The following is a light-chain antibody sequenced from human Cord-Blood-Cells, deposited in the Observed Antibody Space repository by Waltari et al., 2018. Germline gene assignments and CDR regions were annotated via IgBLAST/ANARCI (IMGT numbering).Light chain of an antibody. CDR1: SSDVGSYNL. CDR3: CSYAGSSTYG. CDR2: EGS. J-gene: IGLJ1*01. Sequence: QSALTQPASVSGSPGQSITISCTGTSSDVGSYNLVSWYQQHPGKAPKHMIYEGSKRPSGVANRFSGSKSGNTASLTISGLQAEDEADYYCCSYAGSSTYGFGTGTKVTVL. V-gene: IGLV2-23*01.